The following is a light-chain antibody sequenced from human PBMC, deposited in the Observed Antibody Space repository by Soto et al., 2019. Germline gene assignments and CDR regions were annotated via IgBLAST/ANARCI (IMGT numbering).Light chain of an antibody. J-gene: IGLJ2*01. CDR2: EVS. CDR1: SSDVGAYNY. CDR3: RPSTTTSTLGV. V-gene: IGLV2-14*01. Sequence: QSALTQPASVSGSPGQSITLSCSGSSSDVGAYNYVSWYQQHPGKAPKLLIYEVSNRPQGVSNRFSGSKSGNTASLTISGLQAGDEADYYCRPSTTTSTLGVFGGGTKLTVL.